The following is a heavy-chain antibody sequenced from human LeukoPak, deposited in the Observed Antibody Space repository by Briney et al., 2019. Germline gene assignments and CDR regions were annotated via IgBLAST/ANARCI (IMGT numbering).Heavy chain of an antibody. J-gene: IGHJ4*02. D-gene: IGHD3-16*02. CDR1: GFTFSSYW. V-gene: IGHV3-7*03. CDR3: ARDYRGTYPPGYFDY. Sequence: GGSLRLSCAASGFTFSSYWMTWVRQAPGKGLEWVANIKQDGSEKYYVDSVKGRFTISRDNAKNSLSLQMNSLRAEDTAVYYCARDYRGTYPPGYFDYWGQGTLVTVSS. CDR2: IKQDGSEK.